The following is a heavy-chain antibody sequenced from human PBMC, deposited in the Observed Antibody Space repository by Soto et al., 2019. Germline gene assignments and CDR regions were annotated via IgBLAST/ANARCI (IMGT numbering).Heavy chain of an antibody. CDR1: GFTFSSYG. Sequence: QVQLVESGGGVVQPGRSLRLSCAASGFTFSSYGMHWVRQAPGKGLEWVAVISYDGSNKYYADSVKGRFTISRDNSKNSLYSRINSMRSEDASVYSCAKDADRAIAYKVTQTSYGMDVWCQGTTVTVSS. CDR2: ISYDGSNK. V-gene: IGHV3-30*18. D-gene: IGHD1-1*01. J-gene: IGHJ6*02. CDR3: AKDADRAIAYKVTQTSYGMDV.